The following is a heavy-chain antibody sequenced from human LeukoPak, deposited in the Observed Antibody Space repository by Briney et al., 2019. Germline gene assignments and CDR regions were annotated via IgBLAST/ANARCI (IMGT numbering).Heavy chain of an antibody. Sequence: GASVKVSCKASGGTFSSYAISWVRQAPGQGLEWMGGIIPIFGTANYAQKFQGRVTITADESTSTAYMELSSLRSEDTAVYYCARGPVDYGGPLLDPWGQGTLVTVSS. CDR2: IIPIFGTA. J-gene: IGHJ5*02. CDR3: ARGPVDYGGPLLDP. D-gene: IGHD4-23*01. CDR1: GGTFSSYA. V-gene: IGHV1-69*13.